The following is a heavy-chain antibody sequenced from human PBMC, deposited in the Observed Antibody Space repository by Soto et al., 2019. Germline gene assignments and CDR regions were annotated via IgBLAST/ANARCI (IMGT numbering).Heavy chain of an antibody. J-gene: IGHJ4*02. CDR1: GFSLTTNKMG. V-gene: IGHV2-5*02. D-gene: IGHD3-10*01. CDR3: APSRGFGELLFDS. Sequence: QITLKESGPALVKPTQTLTLTCTFSGFSLTTNKMGGGWIRQPPGKALEWLTLIYWDDDTRYSPALKSKRSITKATSKNQVVLTMATMDPLDTATYYCAPSRGFGELLFDSWGQGTLVTVSS. CDR2: IYWDDDT.